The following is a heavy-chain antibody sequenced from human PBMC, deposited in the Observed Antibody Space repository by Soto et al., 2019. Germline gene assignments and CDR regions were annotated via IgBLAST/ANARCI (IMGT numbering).Heavy chain of an antibody. Sequence: GGSLRLSCAASGFTFSSYGMHWVRQAPGKGLEWVAVIWYDGSNKYYADSVKGRFTISRDNSKNTLYLQMNSLRAEDTAVYYCARDLRGAAAGPRRYYYYGMDVWGQGTTVTVSS. J-gene: IGHJ6*02. CDR3: ARDLRGAAAGPRRYYYYGMDV. V-gene: IGHV3-33*01. CDR1: GFTFSSYG. CDR2: IWYDGSNK. D-gene: IGHD6-13*01.